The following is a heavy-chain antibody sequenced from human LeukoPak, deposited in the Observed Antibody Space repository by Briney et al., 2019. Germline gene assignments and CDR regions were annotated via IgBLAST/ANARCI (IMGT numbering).Heavy chain of an antibody. Sequence: GESLKISCKASGYSFTSYWISWVRQMPGKGLEWMGRIDPSDSYTNYSPSFQGHVTISADKSISTAYLQWSSLKASDTAMYYCATGGYDPPFDYWGQGTLVTVSS. V-gene: IGHV5-10-1*01. D-gene: IGHD5-12*01. CDR2: IDPSDSYT. CDR1: GYSFTSYW. J-gene: IGHJ4*02. CDR3: ATGGYDPPFDY.